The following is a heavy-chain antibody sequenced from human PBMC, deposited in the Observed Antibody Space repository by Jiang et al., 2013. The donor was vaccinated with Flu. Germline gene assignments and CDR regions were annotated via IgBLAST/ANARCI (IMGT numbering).Heavy chain of an antibody. CDR3: ARDRPRGYPTGDLDY. CDR2: ISAYNGNT. Sequence: MGWISAYNGNTNYAQKLQGRVTMTTDTSTSTAYMELRSLRSDDTAVYYCARDRPRGYPTGDLDYWGQGTLVTVSS. V-gene: IGHV1-18*01. J-gene: IGHJ4*02. D-gene: IGHD5-18*01.